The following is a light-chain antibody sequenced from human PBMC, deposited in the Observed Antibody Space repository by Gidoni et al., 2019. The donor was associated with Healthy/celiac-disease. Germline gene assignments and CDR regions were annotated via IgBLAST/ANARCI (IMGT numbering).Light chain of an antibody. CDR2: DVS. Sequence: QSALTQPASLSGSPGQSIPISFAGTSSDVGSYNYVSWYQQHPGKAPKLMIYDVSNRPSGVSNRFSGSKSGSTASLTISGLQPEDEADYYCSSYTSSSTRVFGGGTKLTVL. J-gene: IGLJ2*01. CDR3: SSYTSSSTRV. V-gene: IGLV2-14*03. CDR1: SSDVGSYNY.